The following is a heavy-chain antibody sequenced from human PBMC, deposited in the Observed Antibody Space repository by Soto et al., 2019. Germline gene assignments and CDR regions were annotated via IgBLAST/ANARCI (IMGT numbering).Heavy chain of an antibody. CDR3: VRDGLAVAEN. D-gene: IGHD6-19*01. V-gene: IGHV3-74*01. CDR2: IKSDGTNT. CDR1: GFTFSGFW. Sequence: EVQLVESGGGSVQPGGSLRLSWASSGFTFSGFWMHWVRQGPGMGLVWVSGIKSDGTNTAYADSVRGRFTISRDNAKDTLYLQMNSLRAEDTAVYYCVRDGLAVAENWGQGTLVTVSS. J-gene: IGHJ4*02.